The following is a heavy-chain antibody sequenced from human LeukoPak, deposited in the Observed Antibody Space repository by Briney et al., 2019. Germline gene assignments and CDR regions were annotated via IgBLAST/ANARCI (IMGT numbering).Heavy chain of an antibody. J-gene: IGHJ4*02. V-gene: IGHV3-23*01. CDR1: GFTFSSYA. Sequence: PGGSLRLSCAASGFTFSSYAMTWVRQAPGKGLEWVSSITNSGGTTYYADSVKGRFTISRDNSKNTLYLQMNSLRAEDTAVYYCARDLVVGATAYYFDYWGQGTLVTVSS. D-gene: IGHD1-26*01. CDR2: ITNSGGTT. CDR3: ARDLVVGATAYYFDY.